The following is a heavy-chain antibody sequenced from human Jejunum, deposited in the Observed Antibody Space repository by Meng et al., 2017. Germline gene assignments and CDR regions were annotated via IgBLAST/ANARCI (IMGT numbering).Heavy chain of an antibody. D-gene: IGHD2-21*01. Sequence: VRAVGVGGGLVPPGGSLRLSCAASGFTFSDHYMDWVRQAPGKGLEWVDRIRNKANSYTTEYAASVRGRFTISRDDSKNSLYLQMNSLKTEDTAVYYCARDLIASGAFFDYWGQGTLVTVSS. CDR1: GFTFSDHY. J-gene: IGHJ4*01. V-gene: IGHV3-72*01. CDR3: ARDLIASGAFFDY. CDR2: IRNKANSYTT.